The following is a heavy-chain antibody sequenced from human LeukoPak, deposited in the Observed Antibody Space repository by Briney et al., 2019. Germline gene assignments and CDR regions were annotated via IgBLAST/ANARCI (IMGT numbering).Heavy chain of an antibody. J-gene: IGHJ4*02. CDR1: GFTFSSYA. CDR3: ATKTPYFDY. CDR2: ISGSGGST. V-gene: IGHV3-23*01. Sequence: GESLQISCAASGFTFSSYAMSWVRQAPGKGLEWVSAISGSGGSTYYADSVKGRFTISRDNSKNTLYLQMNSLRAEDTAVYYCATKTPYFDYWGQGTLVTVSS.